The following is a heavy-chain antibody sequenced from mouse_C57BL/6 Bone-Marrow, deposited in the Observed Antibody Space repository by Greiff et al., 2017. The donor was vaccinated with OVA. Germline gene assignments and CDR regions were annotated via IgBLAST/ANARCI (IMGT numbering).Heavy chain of an antibody. Sequence: QVQLQQSGPELVKPGASVKISCKASGYAFSSSWMNWVKQRPGKGLEWIGRIYPGDGDTNYNGKFKGKATLTADKSSSTAYMQLSSLTSEDSAVYFCARWAAQATCAMDYWGQGTSVTVSS. CDR2: IYPGDGDT. J-gene: IGHJ4*01. D-gene: IGHD3-2*02. V-gene: IGHV1-82*01. CDR1: GYAFSSSW. CDR3: ARWAAQATCAMDY.